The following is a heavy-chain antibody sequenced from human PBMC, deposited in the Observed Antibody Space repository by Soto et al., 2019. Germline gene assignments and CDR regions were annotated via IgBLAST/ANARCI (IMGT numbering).Heavy chain of an antibody. D-gene: IGHD2-15*01. CDR2: IYYSGST. CDR3: ARGGYCSGGSCSNYYYYYYMDV. J-gene: IGHJ6*03. CDR1: GGSISSYY. Sequence: SETLSLTCXVSGGSISSYYWSWIRQPPGKGLEWIGYIYYSGSTNYNPSLKSRVTISVDTSKNQFSLKLSSVTAADTAVYYCARGGYCSGGSCSNYYYYYYMDVWGKGTTVTVSS. V-gene: IGHV4-59*01.